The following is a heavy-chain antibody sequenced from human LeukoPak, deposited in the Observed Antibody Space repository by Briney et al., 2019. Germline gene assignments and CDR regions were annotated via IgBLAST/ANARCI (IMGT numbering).Heavy chain of an antibody. V-gene: IGHV1-46*01. CDR1: GYTFTSNY. D-gene: IGHD3-10*01. J-gene: IGHJ5*02. Sequence: GASVKVSCKAFGYTFTSNYMHWVRQAPGQGPEWMGVISPSGGSTTYAQKFQGRVTLTRDMSTSTDYLELSSLRSEDTAVYYCAKDLGFKVRGYNWFDPRGQGTLVTVSS. CDR3: AKDLGFKVRGYNWFDP. CDR2: ISPSGGST.